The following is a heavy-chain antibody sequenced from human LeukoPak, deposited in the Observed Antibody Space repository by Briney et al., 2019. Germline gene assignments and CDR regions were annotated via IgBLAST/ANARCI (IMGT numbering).Heavy chain of an antibody. J-gene: IGHJ4*02. V-gene: IGHV4-30-4*01. CDR3: ASGRELTATLPY. CDR2: IYYSGST. Sequence: SQTLSLTCTVSGGSISNGDYYWSWIRQPPGKGLEWIGYIYYSGSTYYNASLKSRVSISVDTSKNQFSLNLNSVTAADTAVYYCASGRELTATLPYWGQGTLVTVSS. CDR1: GGSISNGDYY. D-gene: IGHD2-15*01.